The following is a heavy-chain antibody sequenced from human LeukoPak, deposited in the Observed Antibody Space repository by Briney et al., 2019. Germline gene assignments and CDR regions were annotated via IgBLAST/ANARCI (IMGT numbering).Heavy chain of an antibody. CDR3: ARSPPRYCSGGSCFPD. V-gene: IGHV4-34*01. D-gene: IGHD2-15*01. CDR2: INHSGST. CDR1: GFTFSSSA. Sequence: GSLRLSCAASGFTFSSSAMSWIRQPPGKGLEWLGEINHSGSTNYNPSLKSRVTISVDTSKNQFSLKLSSVTAADTAVYYCARSPPRYCSGGSCFPDWGQGTLVTVSS. J-gene: IGHJ4*02.